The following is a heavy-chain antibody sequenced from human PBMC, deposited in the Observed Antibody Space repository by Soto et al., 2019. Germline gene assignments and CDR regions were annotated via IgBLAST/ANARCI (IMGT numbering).Heavy chain of an antibody. D-gene: IGHD3-10*01. CDR3: ARENNVLPGGYFDY. V-gene: IGHV4-30-2*01. J-gene: IGHJ4*02. CDR2: IYHSGST. CDR1: GRSIRSGSYP. Sequence: TLSLTYDVFGRSIRSGSYPWSWIRQPPGKGLEWIGYIYHSGSTYYNPSLKSRVTISVDRSKNQFSLKLSSVTAADTAVYYCARENNVLPGGYFDYWGQGTLVTVSS.